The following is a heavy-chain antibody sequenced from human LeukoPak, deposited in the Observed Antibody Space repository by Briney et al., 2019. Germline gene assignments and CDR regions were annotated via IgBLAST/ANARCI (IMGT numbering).Heavy chain of an antibody. CDR1: GFTFSDHY. J-gene: IGHJ4*02. CDR3: ATTAGVVVNNVPPEF. CDR2: TRNKANSYTT. Sequence: GGSLRLSCAASGFTFSDHYMDWVRQAPGKGLEWVVRTRNKANSYTTEYAAAVKGRFNISRDDSKNSLYLQMNSLKTEDTAVYYCATTAGVVVNNVPPEFWGQGTLVTVSS. D-gene: IGHD3-22*01. V-gene: IGHV3-72*01.